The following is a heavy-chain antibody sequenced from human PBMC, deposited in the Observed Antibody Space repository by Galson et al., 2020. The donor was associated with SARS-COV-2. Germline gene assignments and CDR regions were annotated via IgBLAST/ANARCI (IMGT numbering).Heavy chain of an antibody. CDR2: ISAYNGNT. D-gene: IGHD2-2*01. CDR1: GYTFTSYG. Sequence: GESLKISCKASGYTFTSYGISWVRQAPGQGLEWMGWISAYNGNTNYAQKLQGRVTMTTDTSTSTAYMELRSLRSDDTAVYYCARDVVPQQPAALGNDAFDIWGQGTMVTVSS. CDR3: ARDVVPQQPAALGNDAFDI. V-gene: IGHV1-18*01. J-gene: IGHJ3*02.